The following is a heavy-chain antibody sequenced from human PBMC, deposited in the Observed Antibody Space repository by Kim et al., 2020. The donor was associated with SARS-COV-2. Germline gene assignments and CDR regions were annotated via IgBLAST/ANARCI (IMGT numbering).Heavy chain of an antibody. CDR1: GFTFSSYG. CDR3: GEIQAASLYWVGYSY. Sequence: GGSLRLSCAASGFTFSSYGMHWVRQAPGKGLGGVAVNRFVGSKKYMSDPLKGRFTIPENNSKKRRVLQMNSREAGETAWVYFGEIQAASLYWVGYSYWG. J-gene: IGHJ4*01. D-gene: IGHD3-16*01. V-gene: IGHV3-33*01. CDR2: NRFVGSKK.